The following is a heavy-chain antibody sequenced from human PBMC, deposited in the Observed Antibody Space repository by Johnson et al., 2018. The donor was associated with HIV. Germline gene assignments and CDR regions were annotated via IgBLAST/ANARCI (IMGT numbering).Heavy chain of an antibody. Sequence: QVQLVESWGGVVQPGRSLRLSCAASGFTFTTYGMHWVRQAPGKGLEWVAVISYDGSNKYYADSVKGRFTISRDNSKNTLYLQMNSLRAEDTAVYYCARGGHIAVETTGAFDIWGQGTMVTVSS. V-gene: IGHV3-30*03. CDR3: ARGGHIAVETTGAFDI. CDR1: GFTFTTYG. D-gene: IGHD6-19*01. CDR2: ISYDGSNK. J-gene: IGHJ3*02.